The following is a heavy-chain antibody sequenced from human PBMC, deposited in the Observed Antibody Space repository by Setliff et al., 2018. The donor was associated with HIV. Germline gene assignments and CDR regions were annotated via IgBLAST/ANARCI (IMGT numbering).Heavy chain of an antibody. D-gene: IGHD3-22*01. J-gene: IGHJ3*01. V-gene: IGHV1-46*01. CDR2: INPSGGRT. Sequence: ASVKVSCKASGYTFTNYYIHWVRQAPGQGLEWMGLINPSGGRTSYAQKFQGRLTMTRDTSRSTVYMELSSLRSEDTAVYYCARCYYDSSGPTDAFDFWGRGTMVTVSS. CDR1: GYTFTNYY. CDR3: ARCYYDSSGPTDAFDF.